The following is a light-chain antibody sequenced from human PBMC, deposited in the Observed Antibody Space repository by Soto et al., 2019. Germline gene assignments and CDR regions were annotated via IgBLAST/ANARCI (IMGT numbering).Light chain of an antibody. V-gene: IGKV1-5*03. CDR1: RNIDSW. CDR3: QEFHSSSRT. Sequence: DIRMTQSPSTLSASLGDRVTISCRASRNIDSWLAWYQQRPGGIPQLLIYSASNLQNGVPSRFSGSGSCTDFTLTINGLQPDDFATYYCQEFHSSSRTFGQGTRVDMK. J-gene: IGKJ1*01. CDR2: SAS.